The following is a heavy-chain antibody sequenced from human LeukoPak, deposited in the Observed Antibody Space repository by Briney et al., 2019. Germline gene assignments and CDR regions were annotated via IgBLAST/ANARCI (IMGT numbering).Heavy chain of an antibody. CDR2: IYHSGST. D-gene: IGHD3-22*01. CDR1: GGSISSSNW. V-gene: IGHV4-4*02. CDR3: ARDMGPGDSSGYYYFDY. J-gene: IGHJ4*02. Sequence: SETLSLTCAVSGGSISSSNWWSWVRQPPGKGLEWIGEIYHSGSTNYNPSLKSRVTISVDKSKNQFSLKLSSVTAADTAVYYCARDMGPGDSSGYYYFDYWGQGTLVTVSS.